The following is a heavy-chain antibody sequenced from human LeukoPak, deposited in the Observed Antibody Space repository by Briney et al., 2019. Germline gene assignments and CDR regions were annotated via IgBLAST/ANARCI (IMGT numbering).Heavy chain of an antibody. Sequence: GGSLRLSCAASGFTFSGSAMHWVRQASGKGLEWVGRIRSKANSYATAYAASVKGRFTISRDDSKNPAYLQMNSLKTEDTAVYYCTLQPGYYYDSSGYYYADWGQGTLVTVSS. D-gene: IGHD3-22*01. CDR3: TLQPGYYYDSSGYYYAD. CDR1: GFTFSGSA. CDR2: IRSKANSYAT. J-gene: IGHJ4*02. V-gene: IGHV3-73*01.